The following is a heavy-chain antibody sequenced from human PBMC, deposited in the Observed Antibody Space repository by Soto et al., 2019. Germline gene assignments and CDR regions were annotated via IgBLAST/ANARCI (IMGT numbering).Heavy chain of an antibody. CDR1: GFTFSSYA. D-gene: IGHD2-15*01. J-gene: IGHJ4*02. V-gene: IGHV3-23*01. Sequence: GGSLRLSCAASGFTFSSYAMSWVRQAPGKGLEWVSAISGSGGSTYYADSVKGRFTISRDNSKNTLYLQMNSLRAEDTAVYYCAKEQARYCSGGSCNGVDYWGQGTLVTVSS. CDR2: ISGSGGST. CDR3: AKEQARYCSGGSCNGVDY.